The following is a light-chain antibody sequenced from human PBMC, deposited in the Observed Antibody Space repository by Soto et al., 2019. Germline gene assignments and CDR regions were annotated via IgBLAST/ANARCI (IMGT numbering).Light chain of an antibody. V-gene: IGLV1-44*01. CDR3: AAWDDSLNGVI. CDR1: SSNIGGNA. CDR2: SNN. J-gene: IGLJ2*01. Sequence: QSVLTQPPSASGTPGQRVTISCSGSSSNIGGNALSWYQHLPGTAPKFLIYSNNQRPSGVPDRFAGSKSGTSGSLAISGLQSGYEADYYCAAWDDSLNGVIFGGGTKLTVL.